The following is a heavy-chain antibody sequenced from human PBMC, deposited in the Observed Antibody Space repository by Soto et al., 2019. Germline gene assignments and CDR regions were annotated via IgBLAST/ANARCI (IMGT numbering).Heavy chain of an antibody. J-gene: IGHJ6*02. CDR1: GYSFTIYC. D-gene: IGHD3-3*01. CDR2: IYPGDSDT. Sequence: GESLKISCKGSGYSFTIYCIGWVLQMPGKGLEWMGIIYPGDSDTRYSPSFQGQVTISADKSISTAYLQWSSLKASDTAMYYCARQPYYDFWSGYYRYYGMDVWGQGTTVTVSS. CDR3: ARQPYYDFWSGYYRYYGMDV. V-gene: IGHV5-51*01.